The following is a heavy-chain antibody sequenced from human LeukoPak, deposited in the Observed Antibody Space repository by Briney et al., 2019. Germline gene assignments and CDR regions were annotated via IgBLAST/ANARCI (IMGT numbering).Heavy chain of an antibody. CDR1: GGTFSSYA. V-gene: IGHV1-69*05. Sequence: SVKVSCKASGGTFSSYAISWVRQAPGQGLEWMGRIIPIFGTANYAQKFQGRVTITTDESTSTAYMELSSLRSEDTAVYYCASVVGGYSYGTRYWGQGTLVTVSS. CDR2: IIPIFGTA. J-gene: IGHJ4*02. D-gene: IGHD5-18*01. CDR3: ASVVGGYSYGTRY.